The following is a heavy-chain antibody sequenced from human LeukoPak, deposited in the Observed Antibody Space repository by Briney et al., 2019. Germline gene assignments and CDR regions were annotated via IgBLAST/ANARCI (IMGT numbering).Heavy chain of an antibody. CDR2: TGTAGDT. D-gene: IGHD6-13*01. V-gene: IGHV3-13*01. CDR1: GFTFSSYD. CDR3: ARALAAYGSSWPYYYYGMDV. Sequence: GGSLRLSCAASGFTFSSYDMHWVRQATGKGLEWVSATGTAGDTYYPGSVKGRFTISRENAKNSLYLQMNSLRAGDTAVYYCARALAAYGSSWPYYYYGMDVWGQGTTVTVSS. J-gene: IGHJ6*02.